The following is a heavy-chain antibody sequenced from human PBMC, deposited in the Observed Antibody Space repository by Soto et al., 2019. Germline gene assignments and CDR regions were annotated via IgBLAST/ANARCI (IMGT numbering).Heavy chain of an antibody. J-gene: IGHJ6*02. Sequence: ASVKVSCKASGGTFTSYDINWVRQATGQGLEWMGWMNPSSGNTGYAQKFQGRVTMTRNTSISTAYMELSSLRSEDTAVYYCARGSLGGYDFWSGYYTRYYGMDVWGQGTTVTVSS. V-gene: IGHV1-8*01. CDR3: ARGSLGGYDFWSGYYTRYYGMDV. CDR2: MNPSSGNT. D-gene: IGHD3-3*01. CDR1: GGTFTSYD.